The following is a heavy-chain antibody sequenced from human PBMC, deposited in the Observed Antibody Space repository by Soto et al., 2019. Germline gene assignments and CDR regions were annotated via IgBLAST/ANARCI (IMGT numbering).Heavy chain of an antibody. CDR3: ARVVVIASSDWWFDP. CDR2: IDPSDSYT. D-gene: IGHD3-22*01. V-gene: IGHV5-10-1*01. J-gene: IGHJ5*02. Sequence: EVQLVQSGAEVKKPGESLRISCKGSGYSFTSYWISWVRQMPGKGLEWMGRIDPSDSYTNYSPSFQGHVTISADKSISTAYLQWSSLKASDTAMYYCARVVVIASSDWWFDPWGQGTLVTVSS. CDR1: GYSFTSYW.